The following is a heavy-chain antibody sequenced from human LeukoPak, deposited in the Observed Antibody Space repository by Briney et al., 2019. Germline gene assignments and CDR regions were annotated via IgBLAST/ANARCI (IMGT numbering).Heavy chain of an antibody. CDR2: ISVYNDNT. V-gene: IGHV1-18*01. D-gene: IGHD4-11*01. J-gene: IGHJ4*02. CDR3: ARWLATVTTPDY. CDR1: VYTFTIYG. Sequence: ASVTVSFTASVYTFTIYGISWVRQAPGQGREWMGWISVYNDNTNYAQEFQGRVTITTDTSTSTAYMKLRSLRSDDTAVYYCARWLATVTTPDYWGQGTLVTVSS.